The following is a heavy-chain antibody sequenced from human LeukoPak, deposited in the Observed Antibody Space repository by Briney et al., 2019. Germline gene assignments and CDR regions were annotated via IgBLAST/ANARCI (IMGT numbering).Heavy chain of an antibody. V-gene: IGHV4-4*02. J-gene: IGHJ4*02. Sequence: PSETLSLTCAVSGDSISSSYWWSWVRQPPEKGLEWIGEIYHSGSTNYNPSLKSRVTVSADESRNQLSLNLTSVTAADTAIYYCSRESGAFCPFGYWGQGTLVIVPP. CDR3: SRESGAFCPFGY. CDR1: GDSISSSYW. CDR2: IYHSGST. D-gene: IGHD1-26*01.